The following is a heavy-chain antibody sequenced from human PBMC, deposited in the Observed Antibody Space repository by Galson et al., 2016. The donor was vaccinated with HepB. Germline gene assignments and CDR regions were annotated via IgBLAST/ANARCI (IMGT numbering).Heavy chain of an antibody. CDR3: ATRLNGTGGFDP. D-gene: IGHD1-14*01. CDR1: GGSISNTNW. Sequence: SETLSLTCAVSGGSISNTNWWTWVRQPPGKGLEWIGEIYHSGSINFNPSLKSRLTISLDTSKNQFSLKMTSVTAADTAVYYCATRLNGTGGFDPWGQGTRVTVS. V-gene: IGHV4-4*02. CDR2: IYHSGSI. J-gene: IGHJ5*02.